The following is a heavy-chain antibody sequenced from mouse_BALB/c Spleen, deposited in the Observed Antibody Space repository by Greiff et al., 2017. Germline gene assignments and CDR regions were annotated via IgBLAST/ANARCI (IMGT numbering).Heavy chain of an antibody. J-gene: IGHJ3*01. D-gene: IGHD3-2*01. CDR2: IDPANGNT. CDR1: GFNIKDSY. CDR3: ARDSASYPAWFAY. V-gene: IGHV14-3*02. Sequence: EVQLQQSGAELVKPGASVKLSCTASGFNIKDSYMYWVKQRPEQGLEWIGRIDPANGNTKYDPKFQGKATITADTSSNTAYLQLSSLTSEDTAVDYDARDSASYPAWFAYWGQGTRVTVSA.